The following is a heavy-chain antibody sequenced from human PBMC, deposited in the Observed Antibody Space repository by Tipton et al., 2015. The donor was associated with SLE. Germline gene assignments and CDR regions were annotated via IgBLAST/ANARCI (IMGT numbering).Heavy chain of an antibody. CDR3: ATRGIAARPERHY. Sequence: QVQLVQSGGGVVQPGGSLRLSCAASGFTFSSYGMHWVRQAPGKGLEWVAFIRYDGSNKYYADSVKGRFTISRDNSKNTLYLQMNSLRAEDTAVYYCATRGIAARPERHYWGQGTLVTVSS. D-gene: IGHD6-6*01. V-gene: IGHV3-30*02. J-gene: IGHJ4*02. CDR1: GFTFSSYG. CDR2: IRYDGSNK.